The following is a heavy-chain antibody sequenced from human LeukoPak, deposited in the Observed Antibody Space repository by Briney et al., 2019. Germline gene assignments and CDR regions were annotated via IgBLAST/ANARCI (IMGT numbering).Heavy chain of an antibody. CDR3: ATLRPLQHLVVDH. CDR1: GFTFSSYE. CDR2: ITSSGSTM. V-gene: IGHV3-48*03. J-gene: IGHJ4*02. Sequence: GGSLSLSCAASGFTFSSYEMHWVRQAPGKGLEWVSYITSSGSTMYYADSVKGRFTISRDNAKNSLYLQMSRLRAEDTAVYYCATLRPLQHLVVDHCGQGTLVTVSS. D-gene: IGHD2-21*01.